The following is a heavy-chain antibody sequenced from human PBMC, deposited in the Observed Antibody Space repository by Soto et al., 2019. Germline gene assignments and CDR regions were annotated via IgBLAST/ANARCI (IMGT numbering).Heavy chain of an antibody. V-gene: IGHV3-11*03. CDR1: GFDFSYFH. D-gene: IGHD1-1*01. Sequence: PGGSLRLSCVASGFDFSYFHIIWVRQAPGKGLEWISYISSSLGHTDYAESVKGRFTISRDNAKSSVFLEMSDLRSDDTAVYYCAANWNFGLNFWGQGTLVTVSS. J-gene: IGHJ4*02. CDR2: ISSSLGHT. CDR3: AANWNFGLNF.